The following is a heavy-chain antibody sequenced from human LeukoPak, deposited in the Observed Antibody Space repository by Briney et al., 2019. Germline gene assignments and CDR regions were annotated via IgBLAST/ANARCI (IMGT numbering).Heavy chain of an antibody. CDR1: GFTFSSSA. Sequence: GGPLRLSCAASGFTFSSSAMNWVRQAPGKGLEWVSGISGSGRSTYYADSVKGRFTISRDNSKNTLYLQMNSLRGEDTAVYYCAKGGEARPQVYWGQGTLVTVSS. D-gene: IGHD6-6*01. CDR2: ISGSGRST. CDR3: AKGGEARPQVY. J-gene: IGHJ4*02. V-gene: IGHV3-23*01.